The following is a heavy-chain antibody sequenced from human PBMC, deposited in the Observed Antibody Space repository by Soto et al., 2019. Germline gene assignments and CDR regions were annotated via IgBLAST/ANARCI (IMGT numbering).Heavy chain of an antibody. Sequence: QVQLVESGGGVVQPGRSLRLSCAASGFTFSSYGMHCVRQAPGKGLEWVAVISYDGSNKYYADSVKGRFTISRDNSKNTLYLQMNSLRAEDTAVYYCAKSMVRGVISTIHFDYWGQGTLVTVSS. V-gene: IGHV3-30*18. J-gene: IGHJ4*02. CDR2: ISYDGSNK. D-gene: IGHD3-10*01. CDR3: AKSMVRGVISTIHFDY. CDR1: GFTFSSYG.